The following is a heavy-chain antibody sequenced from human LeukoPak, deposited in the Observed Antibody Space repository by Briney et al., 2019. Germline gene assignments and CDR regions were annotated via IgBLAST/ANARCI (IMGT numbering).Heavy chain of an antibody. J-gene: IGHJ4*02. Sequence: ASVKVSCKASGYTFTGYYMHWLRQAPGQGLEWMGRINPNSGGTNYAQKFQGRVTMTRDTSISTAYMELSRLRSDDTAVYYCAREFYDILTGCHSWDYWGQGTLVTVSS. D-gene: IGHD3-9*01. CDR1: GYTFTGYY. CDR3: AREFYDILTGCHSWDY. V-gene: IGHV1-2*06. CDR2: INPNSGGT.